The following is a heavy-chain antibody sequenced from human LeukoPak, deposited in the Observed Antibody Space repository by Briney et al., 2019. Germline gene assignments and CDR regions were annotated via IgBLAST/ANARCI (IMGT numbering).Heavy chain of an antibody. CDR1: GGSISSSSYY. Sequence: SETLSLTCTVSGGSISSSSYYWGWIRQPPGKGLEWIGSIYYSGSTNYKSSLKSRVTISVDTSKNQFSLKLSSVTAADTAVYYCARTTEGGYSYGYFYYYYMDVWGKGTTVTISS. CDR2: IYYSGST. J-gene: IGHJ6*03. V-gene: IGHV4-39*07. D-gene: IGHD5-18*01. CDR3: ARTTEGGYSYGYFYYYYMDV.